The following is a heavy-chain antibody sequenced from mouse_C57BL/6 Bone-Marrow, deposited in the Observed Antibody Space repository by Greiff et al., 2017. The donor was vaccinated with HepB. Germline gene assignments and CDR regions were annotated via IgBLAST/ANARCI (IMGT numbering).Heavy chain of an antibody. CDR1: GFTFSNYW. CDR3: TVPGRRGY. J-gene: IGHJ2*01. Sequence: DVKLVESGGGLVQPGGSMKLSCVASGFTFSNYWMNWVRQSPEKGLEWVAQIRLKSDNYATHYAESVKGRFTISRDDSKSSVYLQMNNLRAEDTGIYYCTVPGRRGYWGQGTTLTVSS. D-gene: IGHD3-3*01. V-gene: IGHV6-3*01. CDR2: IRLKSDNYAT.